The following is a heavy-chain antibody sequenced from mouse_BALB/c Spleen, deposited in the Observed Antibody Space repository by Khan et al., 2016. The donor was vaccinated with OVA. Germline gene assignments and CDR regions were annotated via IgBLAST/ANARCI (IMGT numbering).Heavy chain of an antibody. J-gene: IGHJ3*01. Sequence: QVQLKESGPGLVAPSQSLSITCTVSGFSLNSYGVHWVRQPPGKSLEWLGVIWAGGSTNLNSALMSRLNITKDNSKSQVFVKMNSLQIDDTAMYYCVRAVYYGAWFAYWGQGTLVTVST. V-gene: IGHV2-9*02. CDR2: IWAGGST. CDR3: VRAVYYGAWFAY. CDR1: GFSLNSYG. D-gene: IGHD1-1*02.